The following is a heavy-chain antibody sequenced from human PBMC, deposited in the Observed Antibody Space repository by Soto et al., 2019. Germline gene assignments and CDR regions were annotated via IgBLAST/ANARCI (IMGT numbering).Heavy chain of an antibody. Sequence: LXLSCAASGFTFSSFPMHWVRQAPGKGLERVALISYDGSNKYYADSVKGRFTISRDNSKNTLYLQMNSLRAEDTALYYCAREGGVSGWYWGGDYWGQGTPVTVSS. D-gene: IGHD6-19*01. CDR1: GFTFSSFP. V-gene: IGHV3-30-3*01. CDR2: ISYDGSNK. J-gene: IGHJ4*02. CDR3: AREGGVSGWYWGGDY.